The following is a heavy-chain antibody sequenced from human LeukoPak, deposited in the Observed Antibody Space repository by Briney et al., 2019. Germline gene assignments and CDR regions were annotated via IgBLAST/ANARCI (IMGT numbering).Heavy chain of an antibody. J-gene: IGHJ4*02. Sequence: SETLSLTCTVSGYSISSGYYWGWIRQPPGKGLEWIGSIYHSGSTYYNPSLKSRVTISVDTSKNQFSLKLSSVTAADTAVYYCARVSVVPAAFDYWGQGTLVTVSS. V-gene: IGHV4-38-2*02. D-gene: IGHD2-2*01. CDR3: ARVSVVPAAFDY. CDR1: GYSISSGYY. CDR2: IYHSGST.